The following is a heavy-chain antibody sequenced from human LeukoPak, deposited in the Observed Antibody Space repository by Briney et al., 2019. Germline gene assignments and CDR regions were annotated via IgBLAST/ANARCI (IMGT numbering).Heavy chain of an antibody. D-gene: IGHD5-24*01. J-gene: IGHJ4*02. Sequence: SETLSLTCTVSGGSFSSYYWSWIRQPAGKGLEWIGRIYTSGSTNYNSSLKSRVTMSVDTSKNQVSMKLSSVTAADTAVYYCATGDGYNSFDYWGQGTLVTVSS. CDR2: IYTSGST. CDR1: GGSFSSYY. V-gene: IGHV4-4*07. CDR3: ATGDGYNSFDY.